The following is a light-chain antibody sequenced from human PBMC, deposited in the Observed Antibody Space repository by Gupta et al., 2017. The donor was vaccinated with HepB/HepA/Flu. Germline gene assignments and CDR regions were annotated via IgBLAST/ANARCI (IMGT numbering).Light chain of an antibody. CDR1: TSNIGSKT. CDR3: VAWDDSLNGPV. V-gene: IGLV1-44*01. Sequence: QSVLTQPPSASGSPGQRGTISCSASTSNIGSKTVSWYQQLPGTAPKLLIYINDQRPSGVPDRFSGSKSGTSASLAISGLQSEDEADYYCVAWDDSLNGPVFGGGTKLTVL. CDR2: IND. J-gene: IGLJ3*02.